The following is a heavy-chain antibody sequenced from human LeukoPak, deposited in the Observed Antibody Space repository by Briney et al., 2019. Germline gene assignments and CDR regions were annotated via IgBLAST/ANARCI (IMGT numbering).Heavy chain of an antibody. J-gene: IGHJ4*02. V-gene: IGHV1-69*02. D-gene: IGHD1-7*01. CDR1: GGTFSSYT. CDR3: AAMVRITGTTDPDY. Sequence: GASVKVSCKASGGTFSSYTISWVRQAPGQGLEWMGRVIPILGIANYAQKFQGRVTITADKSTSTAYMELSSLRSEDTAVYYCAAMVRITGTTDPDYWGQGTLVTVSS. CDR2: VIPILGIA.